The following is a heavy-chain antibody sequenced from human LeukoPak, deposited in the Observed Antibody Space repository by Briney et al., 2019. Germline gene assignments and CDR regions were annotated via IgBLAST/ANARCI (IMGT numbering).Heavy chain of an antibody. Sequence: GGSLRLSCVGSGFKFNSYWMSWVRQAPGTGLEWVANIRQDGSEKYYVDSLKGRLTISRDNAKNSLYLQMNSLRVEDAAVYYCAKAGIVVVPAALRFDPWGQGTLVTVSS. V-gene: IGHV3-7*03. J-gene: IGHJ5*02. CDR2: IRQDGSEK. CDR3: AKAGIVVVPAALRFDP. D-gene: IGHD2-2*01. CDR1: GFKFNSYW.